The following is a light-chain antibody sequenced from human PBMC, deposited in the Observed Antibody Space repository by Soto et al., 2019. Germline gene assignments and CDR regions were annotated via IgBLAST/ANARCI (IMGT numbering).Light chain of an antibody. V-gene: IGKV3-11*01. J-gene: IGKJ4*01. Sequence: EIVLTQSPATLSFSPGEIATLSCRASQSVDKYLVWYQQKPGQAPRLLIYDASSRATGIPAMFSGSGSWTEFSLTITSLDPEDFAVYYCQQRTKWPLTFGGGTKLEIK. CDR1: QSVDKY. CDR2: DAS. CDR3: QQRTKWPLT.